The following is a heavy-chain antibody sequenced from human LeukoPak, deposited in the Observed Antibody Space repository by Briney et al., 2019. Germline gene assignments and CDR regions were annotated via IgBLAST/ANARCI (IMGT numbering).Heavy chain of an antibody. CDR2: IRYDGSDK. CDR3: ARSSSSWLFDY. Sequence: GGSLRLSCAASAFIFSSYDMHWVRQAPGKGLEWVAFIRYDGSDKYYADSVKGRFTISRDNSKNTVSLQINSLRAEDTSMFYCARSSSSWLFDYWGQGTLVTVSS. CDR1: AFIFSSYD. D-gene: IGHD6-13*01. V-gene: IGHV3-30*02. J-gene: IGHJ4*02.